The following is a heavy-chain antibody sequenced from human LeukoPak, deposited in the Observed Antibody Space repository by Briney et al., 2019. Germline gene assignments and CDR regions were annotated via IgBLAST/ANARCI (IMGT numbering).Heavy chain of an antibody. CDR3: AKSSGWYLSGYYYYYMDV. J-gene: IGHJ6*03. Sequence: PGGSLRLSCAASGFTFSSYSMNWVRQAPGKGLEWVSSISSSSSYIYYADSVKGRFTISRDNAKNSLYLQMNSLRAEDTAVYYCAKSSGWYLSGYYYYYMDVWGKGTTVTASS. CDR2: ISSSSSYI. V-gene: IGHV3-21*01. CDR1: GFTFSSYS. D-gene: IGHD6-19*01.